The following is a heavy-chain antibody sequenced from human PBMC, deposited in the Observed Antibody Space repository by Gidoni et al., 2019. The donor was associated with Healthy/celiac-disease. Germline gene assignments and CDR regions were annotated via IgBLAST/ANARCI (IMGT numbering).Heavy chain of an antibody. Sequence: EVQLLEYGGGLVQPGGSLRLSCAASGFTFSRYAMSWVRQAPGKGLEGVSAIRGSGGSTYYADSVKGRLTSTRDNAKNTLDLQRNSLRAEDTAVYYCEKDPLVAAAADYWGQGTLVTVSS. D-gene: IGHD6-13*01. CDR2: IRGSGGST. CDR3: EKDPLVAAAADY. J-gene: IGHJ4*02. V-gene: IGHV3-23*01. CDR1: GFTFSRYA.